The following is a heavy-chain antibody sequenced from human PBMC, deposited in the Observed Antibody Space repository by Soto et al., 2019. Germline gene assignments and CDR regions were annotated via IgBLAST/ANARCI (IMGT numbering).Heavy chain of an antibody. Sequence: SVKVSCKASGGTFSSYAISWVRQAPGQGLEWMGGIIPIFDTANYAQKFQGRVTITADESTSTAYMELSSLRSEDTAVYYCARGWYSSSIRDYYYYGMDVWGQGTTVTVSS. D-gene: IGHD6-6*01. CDR1: GGTFSSYA. J-gene: IGHJ6*02. V-gene: IGHV1-69*13. CDR3: ARGWYSSSIRDYYYYGMDV. CDR2: IIPIFDTA.